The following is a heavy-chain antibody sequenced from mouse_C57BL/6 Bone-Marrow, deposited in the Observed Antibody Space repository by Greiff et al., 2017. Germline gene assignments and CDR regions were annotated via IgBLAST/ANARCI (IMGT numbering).Heavy chain of an antibody. D-gene: IGHD1-1*01. CDR3: ARGITTVVDPLFDY. Sequence: QVQLQQPGAELVKPGASVKLSCKASGYTFTSYWMQWVKQRPGQGLEWIGEIDPSDSYTNYNQKFKGKATLTVDTSSSTAYMQLSSLISEDSAVYYCARGITTVVDPLFDYWGQGTTLTVSS. CDR1: GYTFTSYW. CDR2: IDPSDSYT. J-gene: IGHJ2*01. V-gene: IGHV1-50*01.